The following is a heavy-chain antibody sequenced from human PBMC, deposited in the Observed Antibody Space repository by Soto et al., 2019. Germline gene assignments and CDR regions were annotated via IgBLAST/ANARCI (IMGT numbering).Heavy chain of an antibody. J-gene: IGHJ3*02. V-gene: IGHV5-10-1*01. CDR2: IDPSDSYT. Sequence: RGESLKISCKGSGYSFTSYWISWVRQMTGKGLEWMGRIDPSDSYTNYSPSFQGHVTISADKSISTAYLQWSSLKASDTAMYYCARHYPGGYWDAFDIWGQGTMVTVSS. CDR1: GYSFTSYW. D-gene: IGHD5-12*01. CDR3: ARHYPGGYWDAFDI.